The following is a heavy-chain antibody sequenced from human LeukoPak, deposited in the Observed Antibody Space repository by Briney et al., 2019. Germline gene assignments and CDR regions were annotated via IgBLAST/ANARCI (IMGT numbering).Heavy chain of an antibody. CDR1: GFTFSDDY. CDR3: ARGDEYSSSSGPVDY. D-gene: IGHD6-6*01. V-gene: IGHV3-11*06. J-gene: IGHJ4*02. Sequence: PGGSLRLSCAASGFTFSDDYMSWIRQAPGKGLEWVSYISSRSNYTNYADSVKGRFTISRDNAKHSLYLQMNSLRAETTAVYYCARGDEYSSSSGPVDYWGQGTLVTVSS. CDR2: ISSRSNYT.